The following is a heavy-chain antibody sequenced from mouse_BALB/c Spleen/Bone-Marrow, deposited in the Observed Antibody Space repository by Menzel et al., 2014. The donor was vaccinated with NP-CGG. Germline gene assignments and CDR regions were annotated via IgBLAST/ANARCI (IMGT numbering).Heavy chain of an antibody. V-gene: IGHV3-2*02. CDR2: ISYSGST. CDR3: ARLGGNYYYYAMDY. CDR1: GYSITSDYA. J-gene: IGHJ4*01. D-gene: IGHD2-1*01. Sequence: EVKLQESGPGLVKPSQSLSLTCTVTGYSITSDYAWNWIQQFPGNKLEWMGYISYSGSTSYNPSLKSRISITRDTSKNQFFLQLNSVTTEDTATYYCARLGGNYYYYAMDYWGQGTSVTVSS.